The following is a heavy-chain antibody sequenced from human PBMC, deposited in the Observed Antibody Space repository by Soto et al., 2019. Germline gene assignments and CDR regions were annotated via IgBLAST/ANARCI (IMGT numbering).Heavy chain of an antibody. V-gene: IGHV1-3*01. CDR2: MNAGVGNT. Sequence: HVELVQSGADVKKPGASVTISCKASGYTFTDYALHWVRQAPGQRLEWMGWMNAGVGNTLYSQKFQGRITITSNTSATTAYMELTSPKSEDTAIYYCARATGYTFGSLNYWGPGTLVTVSS. D-gene: IGHD5-18*01. CDR1: GYTFTDYA. CDR3: ARATGYTFGSLNY. J-gene: IGHJ4*02.